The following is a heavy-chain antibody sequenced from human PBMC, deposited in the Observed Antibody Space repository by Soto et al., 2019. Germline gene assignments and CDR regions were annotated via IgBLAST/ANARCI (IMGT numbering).Heavy chain of an antibody. V-gene: IGHV4-34*01. Sequence: ETLSLTCAVYGGAFSGYYWSWIRQPPGRGLEWIGEINHSGSTNYNPSLKSRVTISVDTSKNQFSLKLSSVTAADTAVYYCASLASARPYDYYYYGMDVWGQGTTVTVSS. CDR3: ASLASARPYDYYYYGMDV. CDR1: GGAFSGYY. D-gene: IGHD6-25*01. CDR2: INHSGST. J-gene: IGHJ6*02.